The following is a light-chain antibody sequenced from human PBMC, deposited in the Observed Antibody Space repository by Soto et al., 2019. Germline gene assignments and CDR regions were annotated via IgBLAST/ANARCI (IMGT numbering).Light chain of an antibody. CDR3: QQHGSSPWT. V-gene: IGKV3-20*01. Sequence: EIVLTQSPGTLSLSPGERATLSCRARQSVSSSYLAWYQQRPGQAPRLLIYGASIRATGIPDRLSGSGSGTDFTLTISRLEPEDFAVYFCQQHGSSPWTFGQGTKVEIK. CDR1: QSVSSSY. CDR2: GAS. J-gene: IGKJ1*01.